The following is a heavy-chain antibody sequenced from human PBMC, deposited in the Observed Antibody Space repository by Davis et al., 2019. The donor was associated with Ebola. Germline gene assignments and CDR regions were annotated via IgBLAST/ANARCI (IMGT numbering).Heavy chain of an antibody. D-gene: IGHD6-13*01. J-gene: IGHJ4*02. Sequence: GESLKISCAASGFTFSGSAMHWVRQASGKGLEWVGRIRSKANSYATAYAASVKGRFTISRDDSKNTAYLQMNSPKTEDTAVYYCSIAAAGTNDYWGQGTLVTVSS. V-gene: IGHV3-73*01. CDR1: GFTFSGSA. CDR3: SIAAAGTNDY. CDR2: IRSKANSYAT.